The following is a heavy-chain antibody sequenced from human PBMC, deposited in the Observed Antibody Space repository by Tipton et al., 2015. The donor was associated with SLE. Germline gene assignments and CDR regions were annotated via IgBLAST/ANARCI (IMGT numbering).Heavy chain of an antibody. CDR3: ARTTYDGDSFDY. CDR2: IYYNLAS. J-gene: IGHJ4*02. CDR1: GVSISNSDHY. Sequence: TLSLTCTVSGVSISNSDHYWGWIRQPPEKGLEWIGSIYYNLASRYNPSLKSRVTISIDTSKNDYSLNLSSVTAADTAVYYCARTTYDGDSFDYWGQGTPVTVSS. V-gene: IGHV4-39*07. D-gene: IGHD4-17*01.